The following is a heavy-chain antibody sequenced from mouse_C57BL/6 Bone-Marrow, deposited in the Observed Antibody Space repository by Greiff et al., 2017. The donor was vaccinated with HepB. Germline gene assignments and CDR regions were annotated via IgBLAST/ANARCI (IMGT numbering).Heavy chain of an antibody. D-gene: IGHD2-5*01. CDR2: FHPYNDDT. V-gene: IGHV1-47*01. J-gene: IGHJ1*03. Sequence: VQRVESGAELVKPGASVKMSCKASGYTFTTYPIEWMKQNHGKSLEWIGNFHPYNDDTKYNEKFKGKATLTVEKSSSTVYLELSRLTYDDSAVYYCARRYSNYEGYWYFDVWGTGTTVTVSS. CDR1: GYTFTTYP. CDR3: ARRYSNYEGYWYFDV.